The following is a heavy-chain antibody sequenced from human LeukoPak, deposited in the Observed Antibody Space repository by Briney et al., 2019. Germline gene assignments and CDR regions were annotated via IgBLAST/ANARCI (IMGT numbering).Heavy chain of an antibody. CDR2: IYHSGST. CDR3: AREMEDSSPGWWYFDL. CDR1: GYSISSGYY. D-gene: IGHD6-13*01. V-gene: IGHV4-38-2*02. J-gene: IGHJ2*01. Sequence: KPSETLSLTCAVSGYSISSGYYWGWIRQPPGKGLEWIGSIYHSGSTYYNPSLKSRVTISVDTSKNQFSLKLSSVTAADTAVYYCAREMEDSSPGWWYFDLWGRGTVVTVSS.